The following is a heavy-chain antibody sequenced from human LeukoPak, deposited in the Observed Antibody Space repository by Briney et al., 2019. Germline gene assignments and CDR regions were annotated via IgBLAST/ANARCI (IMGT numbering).Heavy chain of an antibody. D-gene: IGHD4-11*01. CDR1: GFTFSSYS. V-gene: IGHV3-48*02. CDR3: ARVSRDFYSNYYYYYGMDV. J-gene: IGHJ6*02. Sequence: PGGSLRLSCAASGFTFSSYSMNWVRQAPGKGLEWVSYISSSSTIYYADSVKGRFTISRDNAKNSLYLQMNSLRDEDTAVYYCARVSRDFYSNYYYYYGMDVWGQGTTVTVSS. CDR2: ISSSSTI.